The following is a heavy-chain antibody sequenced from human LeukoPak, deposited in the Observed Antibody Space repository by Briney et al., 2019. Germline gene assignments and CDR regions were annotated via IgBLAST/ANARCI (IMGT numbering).Heavy chain of an antibody. J-gene: IGHJ6*03. Sequence: SETLSLTCTVSGGSISSSGYYWGWIRQPPGKGLGWIGSIYYSGSTYYNPSLKSRVTISVDTSKNQFSLKLSSVTAADTAVYYCARDMSYYYYYMDVWGKGTTVTISS. CDR1: GGSISSSGYY. V-gene: IGHV4-39*07. CDR2: IYYSGST. D-gene: IGHD3-16*01. CDR3: ARDMSYYYYYMDV.